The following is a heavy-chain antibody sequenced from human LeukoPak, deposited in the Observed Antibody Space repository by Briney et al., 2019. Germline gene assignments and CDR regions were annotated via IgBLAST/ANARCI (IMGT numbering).Heavy chain of an antibody. V-gene: IGHV3-23*01. Sequence: GGSLRLSCAASGFTFSSYAMSWVRQAPGKGLEWVSAISGSGGSTYYADSVKGRFTISRDNSKNRLYLQMNSLRAEDTAVYYCAKDELLWFGELAGIPYWGQGTLVTVSS. CDR3: AKDELLWFGELAGIPY. D-gene: IGHD3-10*01. CDR1: GFTFSSYA. J-gene: IGHJ4*02. CDR2: ISGSGGST.